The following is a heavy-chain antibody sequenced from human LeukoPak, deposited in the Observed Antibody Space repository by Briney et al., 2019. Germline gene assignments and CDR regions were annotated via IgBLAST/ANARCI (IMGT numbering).Heavy chain of an antibody. CDR2: IIPIFGTA. J-gene: IGHJ4*02. D-gene: IGHD6-13*01. CDR1: GYTFTGYY. CDR3: AREIAAAGTYFDY. V-gene: IGHV1-69*05. Sequence: AXVXXSCKASGYTFTGYYMHWVRQAPGQGLEWTGRIIPIFGTANYAQKFQGRVTITTDESTSTAYMELSSLRSEDTAVYYCAREIAAAGTYFDYWGQGTLVTVSS.